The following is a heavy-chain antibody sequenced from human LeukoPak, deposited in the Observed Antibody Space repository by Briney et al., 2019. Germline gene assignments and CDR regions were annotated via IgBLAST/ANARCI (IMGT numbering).Heavy chain of an antibody. V-gene: IGHV3-21*01. Sequence: GGSLRLSCAASGFTFSSYSMNWVRQAPGKGLEWVSFISSSRSYIYYADSVKGRFTISRDNAKNSLYLQMNSLRAEDTAVYYCARDLLFGGVFDPWGQGTLVTVSS. CDR3: ARDLLFGGVFDP. CDR2: ISSSRSYI. J-gene: IGHJ5*02. D-gene: IGHD2-8*02. CDR1: GFTFSSYS.